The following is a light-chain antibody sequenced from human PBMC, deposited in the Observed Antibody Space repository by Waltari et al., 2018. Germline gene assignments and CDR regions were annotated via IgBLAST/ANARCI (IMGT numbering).Light chain of an antibody. CDR2: AVS. CDR1: ESVSSY. J-gene: IGKJ3*01. CDR3: QQSYNRYT. V-gene: IGKV1-39*01. Sequence: IQMTQSPSSLSASVGDRVTITCRASESVSSYLNWYQKKPGKALKLLIYAVSTLQSEVPSRFSRSGSGTHFTLTISNLQPEDFATYYCQQSYNRYTVAPGTKVDF.